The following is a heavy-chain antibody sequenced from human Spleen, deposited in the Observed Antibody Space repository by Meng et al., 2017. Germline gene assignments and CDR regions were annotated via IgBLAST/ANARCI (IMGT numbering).Heavy chain of an antibody. J-gene: IGHJ4*02. CDR2: ILHRGSS. V-gene: IGHV4-4*02. CDR1: GDSITTHNW. D-gene: IGHD3-22*01. CDR3: ARVTHSSGYLAFDY. Sequence: QVQLRESGPALVKPSETLSPTCAVSGDSITTHNWWAWVRQPPGKGLEWIGEILHRGSSAYNPSLKSRVTISVDTSKNQFSLKLSSVTAADTAVYYCARVTHSSGYLAFDYWGQGTLVTVSS.